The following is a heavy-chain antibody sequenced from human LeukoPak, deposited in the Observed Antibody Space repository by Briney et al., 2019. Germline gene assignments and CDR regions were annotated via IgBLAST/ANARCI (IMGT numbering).Heavy chain of an antibody. CDR1: GYTFTNYG. J-gene: IGHJ4*02. D-gene: IGHD2-2*01. CDR3: ARVVTVVVAAAGTYYFES. Sequence: GASVKVSCKASGYTFTNYGITWVRQAPGQGLEWMGWISANNGNADYAQSLQGRVTMTTDTSASTAYMELRSLRSDDTALYYCARVVTVVVAAAGTYYFESWGQGTLVTVSS. V-gene: IGHV1-18*01. CDR2: ISANNGNA.